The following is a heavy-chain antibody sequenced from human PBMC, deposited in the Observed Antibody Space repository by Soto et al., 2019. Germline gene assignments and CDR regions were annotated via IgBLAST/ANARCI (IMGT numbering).Heavy chain of an antibody. CDR2: IIPIFDTP. Sequence: GASVKLSCKASGGIFSSFTISWVRQAPGQGLEWLGGIIPIFDTPTYAQNFQGRVTITADKSTNTVYMELSSLRSEDTAVYYCATHGATTMARGAMKHYYYVMDVWGQGTTVTVSS. CDR3: ATHGATTMARGAMKHYYYVMDV. D-gene: IGHD3-10*01. V-gene: IGHV1-69*06. J-gene: IGHJ6*02. CDR1: GGIFSSFT.